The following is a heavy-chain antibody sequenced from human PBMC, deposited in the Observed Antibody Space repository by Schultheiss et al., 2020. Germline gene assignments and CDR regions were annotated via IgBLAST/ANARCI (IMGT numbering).Heavy chain of an antibody. CDR2: ISSSSSYI. Sequence: GESLKISCAASGFTFSSYGMHWVRQAPGKGLEWVSSISSSSSYIYYADSVKGRFTISRDNSKNTLYLQMNSLRAEDTAVYYCAKDEILWFGDAQKYYYYGMDVWGQGTTVNVSS. CDR1: GFTFSSYG. D-gene: IGHD3-10*01. J-gene: IGHJ6*02. V-gene: IGHV3-21*01. CDR3: AKDEILWFGDAQKYYYYGMDV.